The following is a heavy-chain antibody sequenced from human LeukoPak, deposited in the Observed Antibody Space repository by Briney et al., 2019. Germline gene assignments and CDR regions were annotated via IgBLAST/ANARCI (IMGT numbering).Heavy chain of an antibody. Sequence: SETLSLTCAVSGYSISSSNWWGWIRPPPGKGLEWIGYIYYSGSIYYNPSLKSRVTMSVDTSKNQFSLKLSSVTAADTAVYYCARANSYYDILTGYDSWDQGTLVTVSS. CDR1: GYSISSSNW. J-gene: IGHJ4*02. CDR3: ARANSYYDILTGYDS. D-gene: IGHD3-9*01. V-gene: IGHV4-28*05. CDR2: IYYSGSI.